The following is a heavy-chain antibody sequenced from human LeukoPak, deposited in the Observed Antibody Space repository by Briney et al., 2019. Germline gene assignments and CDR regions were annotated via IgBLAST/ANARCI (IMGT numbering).Heavy chain of an antibody. Sequence: PGGSLRLSCAASGFTLSSYAMSWVRQAPGKGLEWVSAISGSGGSTYYADSVKGRFTISRDNSKNTLYLQMNSLRAEDTAVYYCAKDLFAHPEAWFDPWGQGTLVTVSS. J-gene: IGHJ5*02. CDR1: GFTLSSYA. V-gene: IGHV3-23*01. CDR3: AKDLFAHPEAWFDP. CDR2: ISGSGGST. D-gene: IGHD3-16*01.